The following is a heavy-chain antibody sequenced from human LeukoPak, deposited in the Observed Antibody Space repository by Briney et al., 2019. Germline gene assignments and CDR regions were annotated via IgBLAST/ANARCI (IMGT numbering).Heavy chain of an antibody. V-gene: IGHV4-59*01. D-gene: IGHD6-19*01. J-gene: IGHJ4*02. CDR1: GGSISSYY. Sequence: PSGTLSLTCTVSGGSISSYYWSWIRQPPGKGLEWIGYIYYSGSTNYNPSLKSRVTISVDTSKNQFSLKLSSVTAADTAVYYCARVRGEQWLEIIDYWGQGTMVTVSS. CDR3: ARVRGEQWLEIIDY. CDR2: IYYSGST.